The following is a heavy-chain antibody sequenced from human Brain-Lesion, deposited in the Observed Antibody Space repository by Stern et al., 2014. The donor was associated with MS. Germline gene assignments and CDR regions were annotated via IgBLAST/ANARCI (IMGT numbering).Heavy chain of an antibody. V-gene: IGHV3-30*18. CDR3: AKHLAERPFDY. CDR2: ISNDGNHK. J-gene: IGHJ4*02. Sequence: VHLVASGGGLVPPGGSLRLSCAASGFTYTDYWMRWVRQAPGKGPEWVAVISNDGNHKYYAGSVKDRFTISRDNSKNTLYLQMNSLRVEDTAVYYCAKHLAERPFDYWGQGTLVTVSS. D-gene: IGHD1-1*01. CDR1: GFTYTDYW.